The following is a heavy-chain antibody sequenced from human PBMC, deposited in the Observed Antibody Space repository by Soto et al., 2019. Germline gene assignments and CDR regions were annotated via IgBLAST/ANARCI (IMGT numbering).Heavy chain of an antibody. CDR1: AGTFSSYA. V-gene: IGHV1-69*06. J-gene: IGHJ6*02. CDR2: IIPIFGTA. CDR3: AREGAACGSGVCYYYGMDV. Sequence: SVKVSCKASAGTFSSYAISWVRQAPGQGLEWMGGIIPIFGTANYAQKFQGRVTITADKSTSTAYMELSSLRSEDTAVYYCAREGAACGSGVCYYYGMDVWGQGTTVTVSS. D-gene: IGHD3-3*01.